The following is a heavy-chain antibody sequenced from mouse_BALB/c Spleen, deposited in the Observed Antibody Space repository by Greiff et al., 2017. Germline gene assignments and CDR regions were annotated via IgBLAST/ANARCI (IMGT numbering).Heavy chain of an antibody. J-gene: IGHJ3*01. Sequence: EVQLQESGPGLVKPSQSLSLTCTVTGYSITSDYAWNWIRQFPGNKLEWMGYISYSGSTSYNPSLKSRISITRDTSKNQFFLQLNSVTTEDTATYYCARSRYRYDDGSAYWGQGTLVTVSA. D-gene: IGHD2-14*01. CDR2: ISYSGST. CDR1: GYSITSDYA. CDR3: ARSRYRYDDGSAY. V-gene: IGHV3-2*02.